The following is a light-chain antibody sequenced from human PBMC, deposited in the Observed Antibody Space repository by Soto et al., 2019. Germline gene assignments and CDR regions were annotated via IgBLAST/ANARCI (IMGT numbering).Light chain of an antibody. CDR3: QHFGTSPYT. J-gene: IGKJ2*01. CDR1: QTVSSTY. V-gene: IGKV3-20*01. CDR2: GAS. Sequence: ELVLTQSPGTLSLSAGDGATLSCRASQTVSSTYLAWYQQKPGRAPSLLIHGASTRAAGIPDRFSASGSGTHFTLTIICLEPEDFAVYFCQHFGTSPYTFGQRTTVEIK.